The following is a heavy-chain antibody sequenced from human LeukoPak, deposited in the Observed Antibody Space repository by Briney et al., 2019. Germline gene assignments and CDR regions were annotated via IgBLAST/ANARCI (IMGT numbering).Heavy chain of an antibody. D-gene: IGHD6-13*01. V-gene: IGHV3-53*01. J-gene: IGHJ3*02. CDR1: GFTVSSNY. CDR2: IYSGGST. Sequence: GGSLRLSCAASGFTVSSNYMSWVRQAPGKGLEWVSVIYSGGSTYYADSVKGRFTISRDNSKNTLYLQMNSLRAEDTAVYYCARDSSSSIDAFDIWGQGTMVTVSS. CDR3: ARDSSSSIDAFDI.